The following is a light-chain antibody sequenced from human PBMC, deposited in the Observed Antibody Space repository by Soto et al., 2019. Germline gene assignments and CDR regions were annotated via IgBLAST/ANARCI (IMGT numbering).Light chain of an antibody. CDR1: QSVSSN. J-gene: IGKJ4*01. V-gene: IGKV3-15*01. CDR3: QQYDNWPPLT. CDR2: VAS. Sequence: EIVMTQSPATLSVSPGERATLSCRASQSVSSNLAWYQVKPGQAPRLLIYVASTRATGVPARFSGSGSGTEFTLTISSLKAEDFAVYYCQQYDNWPPLTFGGGTKVEIK.